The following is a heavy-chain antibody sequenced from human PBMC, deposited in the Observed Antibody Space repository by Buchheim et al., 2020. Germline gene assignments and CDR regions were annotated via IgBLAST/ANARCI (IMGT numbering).Heavy chain of an antibody. J-gene: IGHJ1*01. CDR2: ISGSGGST. V-gene: IGHV3-23*01. CDR3: AKDYYDSRGYNPSEL. D-gene: IGHD3-22*01. Sequence: EVQLLESGGGLVQPGGSLRLSCAASGFTFSSYAMSWVRQAPGKGVEWFSAISGSGGSTYYADSVKGRFTISRDNSMTTLYLQMNGLRAEDTAVYYGAKDYYDSRGYNPSELWGQGTL. CDR1: GFTFSSYA.